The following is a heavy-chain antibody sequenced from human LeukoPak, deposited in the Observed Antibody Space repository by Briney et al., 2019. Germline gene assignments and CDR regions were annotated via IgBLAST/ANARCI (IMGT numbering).Heavy chain of an antibody. V-gene: IGHV3-21*01. CDR1: GFTFSSYS. CDR2: ISSSSRYI. D-gene: IGHD5-12*01. Sequence: GGSLRLSCAASGFTFSSYSMNWVRQAPGKGLEWVAYISSSSRYIYYTDSVKGRFTISRDNAKNSLYLQMKSLGAEDTAVYYCARDGYAGGMDYWGQGALVTVSS. CDR3: ARDGYAGGMDY. J-gene: IGHJ4*02.